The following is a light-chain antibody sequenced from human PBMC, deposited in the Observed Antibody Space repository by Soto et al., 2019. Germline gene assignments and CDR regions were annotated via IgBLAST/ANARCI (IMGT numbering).Light chain of an antibody. CDR2: GAS. V-gene: IGKV3D-15*01. J-gene: IGKJ1*01. CDR1: QSVTPQ. CDR3: QQYNSYWT. Sequence: VLTHSACALSLSQGERATLSCRASQSVTPQLAWYQQKPGQAPRLIIHGASSRATGVPDRITGSGSGTEFTLTISSLQPDDFATYYCQQYNSYWTFGQGTKVDIK.